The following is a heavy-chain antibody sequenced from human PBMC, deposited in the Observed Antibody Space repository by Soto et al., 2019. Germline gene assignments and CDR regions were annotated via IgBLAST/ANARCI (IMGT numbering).Heavy chain of an antibody. V-gene: IGHV3-21*01. CDR3: ARSSLGILRFLEWSFDY. CDR1: GFTFSPYS. CDR2: ISSSSSYI. J-gene: IGHJ4*02. D-gene: IGHD3-3*01. Sequence: EVQLVESGGGLVKPGWSLRLSCAASGFTFSPYSMNWVRQAPGKGLEWVSSISSSSSYIYYADSVKGRFTISRDNARSSLYLQMNSLRAEDTAVYYCARSSLGILRFLEWSFDYWGQGTLVTVSS.